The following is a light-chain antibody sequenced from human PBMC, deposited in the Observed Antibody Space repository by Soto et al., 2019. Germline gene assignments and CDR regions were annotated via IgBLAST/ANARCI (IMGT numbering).Light chain of an antibody. Sequence: DIQMTXSPSSLSASVGDRVTITXRXSQSVGNFLNWYQQKPGLPPKYLIYAASNLQSGVPSRFSGSGSGTDFTLTISNLQPEDFATYYCQQSFTTWTFGQGTKVEVK. V-gene: IGKV1-39*01. J-gene: IGKJ1*01. CDR2: AAS. CDR3: QQSFTTWT. CDR1: QSVGNF.